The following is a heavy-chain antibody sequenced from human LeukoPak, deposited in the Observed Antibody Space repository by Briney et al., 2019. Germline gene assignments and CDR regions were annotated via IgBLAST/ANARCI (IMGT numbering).Heavy chain of an antibody. J-gene: IGHJ6*03. Sequence: PGGSLRLSCAASGFTFSSYAMSWVRQAPGKGLEWVSAISGSGGSTYYADSVKGRFTISRDNSKNMLYLQMNSLRAEDTAVYYCAKRAQDAMVIRSHYYYYYYMDVWGKGTTVTVSS. V-gene: IGHV3-23*01. CDR1: GFTFSSYA. D-gene: IGHD5-18*01. CDR3: AKRAQDAMVIRSHYYYYYYMDV. CDR2: ISGSGGST.